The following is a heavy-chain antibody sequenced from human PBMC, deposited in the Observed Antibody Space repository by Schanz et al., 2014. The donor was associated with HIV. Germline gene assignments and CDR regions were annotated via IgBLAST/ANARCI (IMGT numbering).Heavy chain of an antibody. Sequence: VQLEQSGAEVKKPGSSVKVSCKASGDTSSSYGINWVRQAPGQGLEWLGWINPKSGGADNAQKFQGRVTMTRDTSISTAYMELTRLRFDDTAMYYCARRRSEIVPAAIVLHYYYGFDVWGQGTTVTVS. CDR1: GDTSSSYG. V-gene: IGHV1-2*02. J-gene: IGHJ6*02. D-gene: IGHD2-2*02. CDR2: INPKSGGA. CDR3: ARRRSEIVPAAIVLHYYYGFDV.